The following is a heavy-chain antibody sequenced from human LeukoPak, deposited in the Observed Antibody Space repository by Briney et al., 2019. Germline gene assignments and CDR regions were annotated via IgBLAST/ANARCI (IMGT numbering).Heavy chain of an antibody. J-gene: IGHJ4*02. D-gene: IGHD3-22*01. CDR1: GFTFSRSA. V-gene: IGHV3-23*01. Sequence: GSLRLSCAASGFTFSRSAMTWVRQGPGTGLEFVASIIYSGGATYYADSVKGRFTISRDNSKNTLYLQMNSLRAEDTALYYCAKDGLYYDGSEHVYYFDSWGQGTLVTVSS. CDR3: AKDGLYYDGSEHVYYFDS. CDR2: IIYSGGAT.